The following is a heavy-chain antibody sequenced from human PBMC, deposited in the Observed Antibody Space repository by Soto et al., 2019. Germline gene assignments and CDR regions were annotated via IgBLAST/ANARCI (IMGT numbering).Heavy chain of an antibody. CDR1: GFTFSSYA. Sequence: GGSLRLSCAASGFTFSSYAMSWVRKAPEKGLEWVSAISGSRGSTYYADSVKGRFTISRDNSKNTLYLQMNSLRAEDTAVYYCAKVFGSGYYSRPDYWGQGTLVTVSS. CDR2: ISGSRGST. J-gene: IGHJ4*02. D-gene: IGHD3-22*01. CDR3: AKVFGSGYYSRPDY. V-gene: IGHV3-23*01.